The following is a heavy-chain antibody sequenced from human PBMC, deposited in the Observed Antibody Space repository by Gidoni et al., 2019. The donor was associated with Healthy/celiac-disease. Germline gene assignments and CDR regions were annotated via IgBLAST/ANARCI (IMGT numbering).Heavy chain of an antibody. CDR2: IYSVCRT. CDR3: ARVEYDILTCYYFDY. V-gene: IGHV3-53*02. CDR1: GFTVSTKY. Sequence: EVQLVETGGGLIQPGGSLSLSCAASGFTVSTKYMSWVRKAPGKGMEWVSVIYSVCRTYYADAVKGRFTIARDNDKYTMYRQMNSLRAEETAVYYCARVEYDILTCYYFDYWGQGTLVTVSS. D-gene: IGHD3-9*01. J-gene: IGHJ4*02.